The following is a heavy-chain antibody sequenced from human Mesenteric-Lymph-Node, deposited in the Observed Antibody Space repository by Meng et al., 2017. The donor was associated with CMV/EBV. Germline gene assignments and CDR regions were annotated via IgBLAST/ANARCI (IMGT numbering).Heavy chain of an antibody. CDR3: ARRGLGISGMDV. Sequence: GESLKISCAASGFTFSNFEINWVRQAPGKGLEWVSYTSSSAATIYYADSVKGRFTITRDNAKNSLYLQMNSLRAEDTAVYYCARRGLGISGMDVWGQGTTVTVSS. J-gene: IGHJ6*02. D-gene: IGHD6-13*01. V-gene: IGHV3-48*03. CDR2: TSSSAATI. CDR1: GFTFSNFE.